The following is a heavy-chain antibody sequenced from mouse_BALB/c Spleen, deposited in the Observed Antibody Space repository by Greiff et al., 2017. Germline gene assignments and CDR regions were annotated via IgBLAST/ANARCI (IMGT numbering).Heavy chain of an antibody. CDR3: ARNDYEGFNYFDY. CDR1: GYTFTSYW. Sequence: LQESGAELAKPGASVKMSCKASGYTFTSYWMHWVKQRPGQGLEWIGYINPSTGYTEYNQKFKDKATLTADKSSSTAYMQLSSLTSEDSAVYYCARNDYEGFNYFDYWGQGTTLTVSS. CDR2: INPSTGYT. D-gene: IGHD2-4*01. V-gene: IGHV1-7*01. J-gene: IGHJ2*01.